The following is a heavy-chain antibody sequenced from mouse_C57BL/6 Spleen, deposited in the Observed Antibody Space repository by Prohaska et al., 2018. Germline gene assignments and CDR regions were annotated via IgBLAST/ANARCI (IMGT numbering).Heavy chain of an antibody. CDR2: SSCGGGNT. J-gene: IGHJ4*01. CDR1: GFTFSSYT. Sequence: EVMLVESGGGLVKPGGSLKLSCAASGFTFSSYTMSWVRQTPEKRLEWVATSSCGGGNTYYPDSVKGRVTSSRDNAKNTLYLQMSSLRSEDTALYYCARQGITTVVATDYAMDYWGQGTSVTVSS. CDR3: ARQGITTVVATDYAMDY. V-gene: IGHV5-9*01. D-gene: IGHD1-1*01.